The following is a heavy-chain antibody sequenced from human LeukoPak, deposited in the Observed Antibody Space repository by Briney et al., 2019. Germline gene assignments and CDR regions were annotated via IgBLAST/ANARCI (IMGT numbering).Heavy chain of an antibody. V-gene: IGHV4-31*03. CDR3: AATIAAAGIDY. D-gene: IGHD6-13*01. CDR1: GGSISSGGYY. CDR2: IYYSGST. Sequence: SETLSLTCTVSGGSISSGGYYWSWIRQHPGKGLEWIGYIYYSGSTYYNPSLKSRVTISVDTSKNQFSLKLSSVTAADTAVYYCAATIAAAGIDYWGQGTLVTVSP. J-gene: IGHJ4*02.